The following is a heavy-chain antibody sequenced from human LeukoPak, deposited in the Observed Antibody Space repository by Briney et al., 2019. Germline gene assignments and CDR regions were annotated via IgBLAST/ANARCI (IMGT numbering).Heavy chain of an antibody. CDR1: GGSISSYY. D-gene: IGHD6-13*01. V-gene: IGHV4-59*08. CDR2: IYYSGST. CDR3: ARVVAAAGQVGYFDY. Sequence: PSETLSLTCTVSGGSISSYYWSWIRQPPGKGLEWIGYIYYSGSTNYNPSLKSRVTISVDTSKNQFSLKLSSVTAADTAVYYCARVVAAAGQVGYFDYWGQGTLVTVSS. J-gene: IGHJ4*02.